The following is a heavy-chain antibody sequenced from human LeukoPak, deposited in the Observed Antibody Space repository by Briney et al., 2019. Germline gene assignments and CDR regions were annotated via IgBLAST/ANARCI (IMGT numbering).Heavy chain of an antibody. Sequence: SVKVSCKASGGTFSSYAISWVRQAPGQGLEWMGGIIPIFGTANYAQKFQGRVTITADESTSTAYMELSSLRSEDTAVYYCASKHDSSGYTLGGWGQGTLATVSS. V-gene: IGHV1-69*13. J-gene: IGHJ4*02. D-gene: IGHD3-22*01. CDR2: IIPIFGTA. CDR3: ASKHDSSGYTLGG. CDR1: GGTFSSYA.